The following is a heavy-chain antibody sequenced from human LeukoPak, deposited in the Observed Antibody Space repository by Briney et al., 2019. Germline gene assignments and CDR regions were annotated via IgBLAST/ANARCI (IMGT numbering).Heavy chain of an antibody. CDR1: GGSISSSSYY. CDR3: ARQTEYYDILTGYYNVQSLGAFDI. D-gene: IGHD3-9*01. J-gene: IGHJ3*02. V-gene: IGHV4-39*01. CDR2: IYYSGST. Sequence: SETLPLTCTVSGGSISSSSYYWGWIRQPPGKGLEWIGSIYYSGSTYYNPSLKSRVTISVDTSKNQFSLKLSSVTAADTAVYYCARQTEYYDILTGYYNVQSLGAFDIWGQGTMVTVSS.